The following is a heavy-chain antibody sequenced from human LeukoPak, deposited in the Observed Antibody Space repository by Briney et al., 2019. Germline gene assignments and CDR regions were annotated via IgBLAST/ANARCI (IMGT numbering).Heavy chain of an antibody. CDR3: ARDGIAAAGGDY. V-gene: IGHV3-66*01. D-gene: IGHD6-13*01. CDR1: GFSFSVFW. J-gene: IGHJ4*02. CDR2: IYSGGST. Sequence: GGSLRLSCAASGFSFSVFWMHWVRQAPGKGLEWVSVIYSGGSTYYADSVKGRFTISRDNSKNTLYLQMNSLRAEDTAVYYCARDGIAAAGGDYWGQGTLVTVSS.